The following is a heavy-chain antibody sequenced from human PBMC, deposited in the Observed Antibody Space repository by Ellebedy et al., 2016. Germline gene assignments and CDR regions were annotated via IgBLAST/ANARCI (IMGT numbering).Heavy chain of an antibody. V-gene: IGHV1-18*04. D-gene: IGHD3-10*01. Sequence: ASVQVSCXASGYTFTTFSITWVRQAPAQGLEWMGFVNTFSGNTKFAQKFQGRVSMTTDSSTHPAYMDLRSLRSDDTAMYYCAKTSGWGYGENWGQGTLVTVSS. CDR1: GYTFTTFS. CDR2: VNTFSGNT. J-gene: IGHJ4*02. CDR3: AKTSGWGYGEN.